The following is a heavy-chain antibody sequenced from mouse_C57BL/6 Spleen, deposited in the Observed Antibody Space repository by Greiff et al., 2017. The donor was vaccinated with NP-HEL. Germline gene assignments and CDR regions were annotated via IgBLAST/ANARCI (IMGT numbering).Heavy chain of an antibody. CDR2: IDPSDSET. CDR1: GYTFTSYW. D-gene: IGHD1-1*01. J-gene: IGHJ2*01. CDR3: ARSTCITTVVAIDY. V-gene: IGHV1-52*01. Sequence: VQLQQPGAELVRPGSSVKLSCKASGYTFTSYWMHWVKQRPIQGLEWIGNIDPSDSETHYNQKFKDKATLTVDKSSSTAYMQLSSLTSEDSAVYYCARSTCITTVVAIDYWGQGTTLTVSS.